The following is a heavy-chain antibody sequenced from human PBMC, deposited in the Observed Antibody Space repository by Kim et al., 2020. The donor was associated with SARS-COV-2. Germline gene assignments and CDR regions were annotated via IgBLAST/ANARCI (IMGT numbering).Heavy chain of an antibody. CDR3: ARQSGCSSTSCSDY. Sequence: SPSFQGQVTISADKSISTAYLQWSSLKASDTAMYYCARQSGCSSTSCSDYWGQGTLVTVSS. V-gene: IGHV5-51*01. J-gene: IGHJ4*02. D-gene: IGHD2-2*01.